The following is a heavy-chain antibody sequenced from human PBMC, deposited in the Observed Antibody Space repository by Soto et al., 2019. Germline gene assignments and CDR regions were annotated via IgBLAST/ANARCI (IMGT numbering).Heavy chain of an antibody. D-gene: IGHD3-3*01. CDR1: GGTFSSYA. CDR2: IITIFGTA. CDR3: ARDLQTYYDCCSCPRRAYYYGIDV. V-gene: IGHV1-69*01. Sequence: QVQLVHSGAEVNKPGSSVKVSCKASGGTFSSYAISWVRQAPGQWLEWMGGIITIFGTAKYAQKFHGRVTITADESTITDYMELSSLRYEDTAVYYCARDLQTYYDCCSCPRRAYYYGIDVLGQGTTVTLSS. J-gene: IGHJ6*02.